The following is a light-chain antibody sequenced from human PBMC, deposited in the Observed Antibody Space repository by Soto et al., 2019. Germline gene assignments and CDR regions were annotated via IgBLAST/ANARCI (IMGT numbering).Light chain of an antibody. CDR3: AQGTSAPQT. CDR2: AAS. Sequence: DIPMTQSPSSLSGSVGDKITMTCRASQGIGNSLAWYQQKPGKVPKLLIYAASILQSWRPPRFYGRGSGTAFTLTVIRVRPEDVATYYCAQGTSAPQTFREWTKVEI. CDR1: QGIGNS. J-gene: IGKJ1*01. V-gene: IGKV1-27*01.